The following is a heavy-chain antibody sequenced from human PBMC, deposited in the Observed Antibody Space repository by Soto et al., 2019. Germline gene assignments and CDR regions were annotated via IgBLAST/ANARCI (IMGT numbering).Heavy chain of an antibody. Sequence: EVQLVQSGAEVKKPGESLKISCKGSGYSFALYWIGWVRQMPGKDLEWMGIIYPSDSDVRYSPSFKGQVTMSADKSISTVYLQWNSLKASDTAMYYCARIIADWYFDLWGRGTLVTVSS. CDR2: IYPSDSDV. D-gene: IGHD3-16*02. CDR3: ARIIADWYFDL. V-gene: IGHV5-51*01. CDR1: GYSFALYW. J-gene: IGHJ2*01.